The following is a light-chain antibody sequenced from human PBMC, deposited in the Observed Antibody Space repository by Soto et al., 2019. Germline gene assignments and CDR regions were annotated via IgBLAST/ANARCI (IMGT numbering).Light chain of an antibody. J-gene: IGKJ1*01. CDR2: ATS. CDR1: QSIRSW. V-gene: IGKV1-12*01. CDR3: QQANSVPWT. Sequence: IQMTQSPSSVSASVGDRVILTCRASQSIRSWLAWYHQRPGKAPKLLIYATSTLETGVPSRFSGSGSGREFTLPISSLQPEDLGTYLCQQANSVPWTFGQGNKVEVK.